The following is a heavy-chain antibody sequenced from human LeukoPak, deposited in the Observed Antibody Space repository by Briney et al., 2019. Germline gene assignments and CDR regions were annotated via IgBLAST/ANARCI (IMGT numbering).Heavy chain of an antibody. CDR2: ISYDGSNK. J-gene: IGHJ4*02. Sequence: GRSLRLSCAASGFTFSSYGMHWVRQAPGKGLEWVAVISYDGSNKYYADSVKGRFTISRDNSKNTLYLQMNSLRAEDTAVYYCAREYSGSYLYWGQGTLVTVSS. V-gene: IGHV3-30*03. CDR3: AREYSGSYLY. CDR1: GFTFSSYG. D-gene: IGHD1-26*01.